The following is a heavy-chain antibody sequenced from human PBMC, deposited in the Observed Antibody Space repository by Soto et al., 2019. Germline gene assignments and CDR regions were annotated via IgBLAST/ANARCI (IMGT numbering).Heavy chain of an antibody. CDR3: ARTRRGSGWYYYFDY. J-gene: IGHJ4*02. D-gene: IGHD6-19*01. V-gene: IGHV5-51*01. CDR1: GYSFTSYW. Sequence: GESLKISCKGSGYSFTSYWIGWVRQMPGKGLEWMGIIYPGDSGTRYSPSFQGQVTISADKSISTAYLQWSSLKASDTAMYYCARTRRGSGWYYYFDYWGQGTLVTVSS. CDR2: IYPGDSGT.